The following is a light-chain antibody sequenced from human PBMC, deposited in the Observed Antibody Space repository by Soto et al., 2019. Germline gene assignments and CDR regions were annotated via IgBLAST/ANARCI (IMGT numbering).Light chain of an antibody. J-gene: IGLJ2*01. V-gene: IGLV2-11*01. CDR2: DVS. CDR3: CSDAGSYTLI. CDR1: STNVGSYNF. Sequence: QSALTQPRSVSGSPGQSVTISCTGTSTNVGSYNFVSWYQQHPGKAPKFVIYDVSRRPSGVPDRFSGSRSGNTASLTISGLQAEDEADYYCCSDAGSYTLIFGGGTKLTVL.